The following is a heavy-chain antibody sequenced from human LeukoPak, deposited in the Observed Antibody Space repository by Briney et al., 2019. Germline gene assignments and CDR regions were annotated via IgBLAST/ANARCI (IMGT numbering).Heavy chain of an antibody. CDR3: ARGPWIQLYFDY. J-gene: IGHJ4*02. CDR2: INPNSGGT. CDR1: GYTFTNYA. D-gene: IGHD5-18*01. V-gene: IGHV1-2*02. Sequence: GASVKVSCKASGYTFTNYAINWVRQAPGQGLEWMGWINPNSGGTNYAQKFQGRVTMTRDTSISTAYMELSRLRSDDTAVYYCARGPWIQLYFDYWGQGTLVTVSS.